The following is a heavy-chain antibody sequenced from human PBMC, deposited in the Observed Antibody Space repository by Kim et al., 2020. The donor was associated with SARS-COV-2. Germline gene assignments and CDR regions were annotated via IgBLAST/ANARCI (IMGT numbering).Heavy chain of an antibody. J-gene: IGHJ4*02. V-gene: IGHV6-1*01. D-gene: IGHD2-15*01. Sequence: YAVSVKSRITINPDTSKNQFSLQLNSVTPEDTAVYYCARMVVADPSAFDYWGQGTLVTVSS. CDR3: ARMVVADPSAFDY.